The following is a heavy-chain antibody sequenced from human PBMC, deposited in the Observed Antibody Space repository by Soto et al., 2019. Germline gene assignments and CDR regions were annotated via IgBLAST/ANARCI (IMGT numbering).Heavy chain of an antibody. D-gene: IGHD3-22*01. CDR1: GYNFNTYC. Sequence: ASVKVSCKASGYNFNTYCITWVRRAPGQGLEWMGWISVNSGTTNYAQKIQGRVTMTTDTSSSTAFMELRSLRSDDTAVYYCARNDTSGHYSDYWGQGTLVTVSS. CDR3: ARNDTSGHYSDY. V-gene: IGHV1-18*01. J-gene: IGHJ4*02. CDR2: ISVNSGTT.